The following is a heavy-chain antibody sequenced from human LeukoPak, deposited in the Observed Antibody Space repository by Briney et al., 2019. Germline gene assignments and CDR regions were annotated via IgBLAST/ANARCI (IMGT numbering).Heavy chain of an antibody. CDR1: GFTFSSYS. V-gene: IGHV3-21*01. D-gene: IGHD1-26*01. Sequence: GGSLRLSCAASGFTFSSYSMNWVRQAPGKGLEWVSSITSSGRYIYYADSVKGRFTISRDNAKNSLYLQMNSLRAEDTAVYYCARDADSGSYPPIDVWGKGTTVTVSS. CDR3: ARDADSGSYPPIDV. CDR2: ITSSGRYI. J-gene: IGHJ6*04.